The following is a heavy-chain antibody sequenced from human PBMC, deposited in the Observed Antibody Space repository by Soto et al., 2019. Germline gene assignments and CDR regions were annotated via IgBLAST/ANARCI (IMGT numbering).Heavy chain of an antibody. D-gene: IGHD3-16*01. CDR1: GYTFTSYG. CDR2: ISAYNGNT. V-gene: IGHV1-18*01. J-gene: IGHJ6*02. CDR3: AGDGALGENSYYYGMDV. Sequence: QVQLVQSGAEVKKPGASVKVSCKASGYTFTSYGISWVRQAPGQGLEWMGWISAYNGNTNYAQKLKGRVTMTTDTSTSTAYMELRSLRSDDTAVYYCAGDGALGENSYYYGMDVWGQGTTVTVSS.